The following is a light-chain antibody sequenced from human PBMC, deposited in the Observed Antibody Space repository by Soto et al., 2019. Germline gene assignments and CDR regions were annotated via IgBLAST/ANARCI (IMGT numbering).Light chain of an antibody. CDR3: QQYNSFLLT. J-gene: IGKJ4*01. CDR2: KAS. CDR1: QSISSW. Sequence: DIQMTQSPSTLSASVGDRVTITCRASQSISSWLAWYQQKPGKAPKLLIYKASTLESGVPSRFSGSGSGTEFTLTISSLQPDDFATYYCQQYNSFLLTFGGGTKVEIK. V-gene: IGKV1-5*03.